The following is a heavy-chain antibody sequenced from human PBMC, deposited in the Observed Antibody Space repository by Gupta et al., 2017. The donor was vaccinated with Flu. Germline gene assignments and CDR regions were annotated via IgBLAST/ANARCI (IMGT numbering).Heavy chain of an antibody. CDR3: ARDWRSTVVTPWMSA. J-gene: IGHJ4*02. CDR2: IWYDGSNK. Sequence: QVQLVESGGGVVQPGRSLRLSCAASGFTFRSYGMHWVRQAPGKGLEWVAVIWYDGSNKYYADSVKGRFTISRDNSKNTLYLQMNSLRAEDTAVYYCARDWRSTVVTPWMSAWGQGTLVTVSS. V-gene: IGHV3-33*01. CDR1: GFTFRSYG. D-gene: IGHD4-23*01.